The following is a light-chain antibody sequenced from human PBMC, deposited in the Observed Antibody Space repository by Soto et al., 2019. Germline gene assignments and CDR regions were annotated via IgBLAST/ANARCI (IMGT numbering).Light chain of an antibody. CDR2: DAS. CDR1: QSISSW. Sequence: DIQMTQSPSTLSASVGDRVTITCRASQSISSWLAWYQQKPGKAPKLLIYDASSLESGVPSRFSGSGSGTELFLIICRLQRDRFACYYCCQYTSYSTCGQGTKLV. CDR3: CQYTSYST. V-gene: IGKV1-5*01. J-gene: IGKJ2*01.